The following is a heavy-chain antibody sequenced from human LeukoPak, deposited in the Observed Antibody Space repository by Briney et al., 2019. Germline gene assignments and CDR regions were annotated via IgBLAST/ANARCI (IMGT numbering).Heavy chain of an antibody. J-gene: IGHJ5*02. Sequence: PSETLSLTCAVYGGSFSGYYWSWIRQPPAKGLEGIGEINHSGSTNHNPSLKNRVTISVDTSKNQFSLKLSSVTAADTAVYYCARRKGSGSPSRFRSLGNWFDPWGQGTLVTVSS. V-gene: IGHV4-34*01. CDR3: ARRKGSGSPSRFRSLGNWFDP. D-gene: IGHD3-10*01. CDR1: GGSFSGYY. CDR2: INHSGST.